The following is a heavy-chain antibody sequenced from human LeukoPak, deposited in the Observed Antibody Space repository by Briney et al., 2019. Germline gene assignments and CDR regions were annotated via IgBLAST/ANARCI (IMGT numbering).Heavy chain of an antibody. J-gene: IGHJ4*02. Sequence: ASVKVSCKVSGYTLTELSMHWVRQAPGKGLEWMEGFDPEDGETIYAQKFQGRVTMTEDTSTDTAYMELSSLRSEDTAVYYCATVGYYGSGSPDYWGQGTLVTVSS. CDR1: GYTLTELS. CDR3: ATVGYYGSGSPDY. D-gene: IGHD3-10*01. V-gene: IGHV1-24*01. CDR2: FDPEDGET.